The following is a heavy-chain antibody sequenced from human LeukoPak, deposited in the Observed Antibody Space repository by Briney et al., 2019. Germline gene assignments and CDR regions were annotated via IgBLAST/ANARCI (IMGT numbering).Heavy chain of an antibody. D-gene: IGHD6-19*01. J-gene: IGHJ5*02. Sequence: PSQTLSLTCTVSGGSFSSGDHYWSWIRQHPGKGLEWIGTIYYTGSTYYNPSLESRVIISVDTSKNQFSLRLRSVTAADTAVYYCARVGGIAVAGAQFDPWGQGTLVTVSS. CDR1: GGSFSSGDHY. CDR3: ARVGGIAVAGAQFDP. V-gene: IGHV4-31*03. CDR2: IYYTGST.